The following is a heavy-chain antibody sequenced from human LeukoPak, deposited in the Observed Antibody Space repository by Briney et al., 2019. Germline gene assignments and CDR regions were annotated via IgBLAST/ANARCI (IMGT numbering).Heavy chain of an antibody. CDR2: ISYDGSFK. CDR3: VRDGSGYDY. CDR1: GFTFSSYG. D-gene: IGHD6-19*01. V-gene: IGHV3-30*03. J-gene: IGHJ4*02. Sequence: GGSLRVSCAAPGFTFSSYGIHWVRQAPGKGLEWVAVISYDGSFKYYADSVKGRFTISRDNSKNTLYLQMNSLRADDTAIYYCVRDGSGYDYWGQGTLVTVSS.